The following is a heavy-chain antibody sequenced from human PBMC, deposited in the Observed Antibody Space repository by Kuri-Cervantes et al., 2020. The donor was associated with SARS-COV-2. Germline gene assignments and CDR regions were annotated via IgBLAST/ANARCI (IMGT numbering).Heavy chain of an antibody. CDR1: GFPFSSYA. CDR3: ARDKYCSGGSCYSHYYYYGMDV. Sequence: GGSLRLSCAASGFPFSSYAMHWVRQAPGKGLEWVAVISYDGSNKYYADSVKGRFTISRDNSKNTLYLQMNSLRAEDTAVYYCARDKYCSGGSCYSHYYYYGMDVWGQGTTVTVSS. CDR2: ISYDGSNK. D-gene: IGHD2-15*01. V-gene: IGHV3-30-3*01. J-gene: IGHJ6*02.